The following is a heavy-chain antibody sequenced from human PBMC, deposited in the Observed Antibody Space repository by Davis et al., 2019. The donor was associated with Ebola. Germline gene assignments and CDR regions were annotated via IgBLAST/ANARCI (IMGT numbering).Heavy chain of an antibody. CDR1: GGSFSGYY. V-gene: IGHV4-34*01. J-gene: IGHJ5*02. Sequence: GSLRLSCAVYGGSFSGYYWSWIRQPPGKGLEWIGEINHSGSTNYNPSLKSRVTISVDTSKNQFSLKLSSVTAADTAVYYCARGQCSTSCYFFWFDPWGQGTLVTVSS. CDR2: INHSGST. CDR3: ARGQCSTSCYFFWFDP. D-gene: IGHD2-2*01.